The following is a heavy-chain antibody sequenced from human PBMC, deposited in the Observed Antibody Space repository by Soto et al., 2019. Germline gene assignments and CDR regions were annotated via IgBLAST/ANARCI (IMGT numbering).Heavy chain of an antibody. CDR3: ARRAAAFPSVARFDP. V-gene: IGHV4-39*01. J-gene: IGHJ5*02. D-gene: IGHD6-13*01. Sequence: QLQLQESGPGLVKPSETLSLTCTVSGGSISSSSYYWGWIRQPPGKGLVWIGSIYYSGSTYYNPSLKSRVTISVDTSKNQFSLKLSSATAADTAVYYCARRAAAFPSVARFDPWGQGTLVTVSS. CDR2: IYYSGST. CDR1: GGSISSSSYY.